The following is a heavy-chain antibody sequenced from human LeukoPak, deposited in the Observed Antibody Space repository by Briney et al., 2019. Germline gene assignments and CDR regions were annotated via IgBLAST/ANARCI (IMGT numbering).Heavy chain of an antibody. CDR3: ARDWSRAFDY. CDR1: GFNFRSYS. CDR2: ITNTGGTI. V-gene: IGHV3-48*02. Sequence: GGSLRLSCAASGFNFRSYSMNWVRQAPVKELEWISYITNTGGTIQYADSVKGRFSISRDQAKNSVYLQMDSLRDEDTAVYYCARDWSRAFDYWGQGTLVTVSS. J-gene: IGHJ4*02.